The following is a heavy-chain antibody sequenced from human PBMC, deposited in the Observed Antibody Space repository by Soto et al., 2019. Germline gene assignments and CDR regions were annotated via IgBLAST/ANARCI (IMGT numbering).Heavy chain of an antibody. Sequence: GASVKVSCKASGFTFTSSAVQWVRQARGQRLEWIGWIVVGNGNTNYAQKFQERVTITRDMSTSTAYMELSSLRSEDTAVYYCAAALRYDFWSGYLDYWGQGTLVTVSS. CDR2: IVVGNGNT. V-gene: IGHV1-58*01. J-gene: IGHJ4*02. CDR3: AAALRYDFWSGYLDY. CDR1: GFTFTSSA. D-gene: IGHD3-3*01.